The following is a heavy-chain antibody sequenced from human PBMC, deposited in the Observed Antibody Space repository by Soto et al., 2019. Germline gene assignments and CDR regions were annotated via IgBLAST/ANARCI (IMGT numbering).Heavy chain of an antibody. V-gene: IGHV3-23*01. CDR2: FSGSGSHT. CDR3: AKGIVVAQGYWFFDL. CDR1: GFTFRSDG. Sequence: PGGSLRLSCAASGFTFRSDGMSWVRQPPGKGLEWVSGFSGSGSHTYYADSAMGRFTISSDNSKRTLLLQMNSLRAEDTAIYYCAKGIVVAQGYWFFDLWGRGTLVTVSS. J-gene: IGHJ2*01. D-gene: IGHD3-22*01.